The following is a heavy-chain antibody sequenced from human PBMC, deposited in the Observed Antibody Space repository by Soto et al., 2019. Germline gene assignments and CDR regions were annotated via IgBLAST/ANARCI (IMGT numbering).Heavy chain of an antibody. Sequence: QVQLVESGGGVVQPGRSLRLSCAASGFTFSSYGMHWVRQAPGKGLEWVAIIWYDGSNKYYADSMKGRFTISRDNFKNTVYLQMNSLRAEDTAVYYCARDRNSWYFDYWGQGTLVTVSS. CDR3: ARDRNSWYFDY. J-gene: IGHJ4*02. CDR2: IWYDGSNK. CDR1: GFTFSSYG. D-gene: IGHD2-2*01. V-gene: IGHV3-33*01.